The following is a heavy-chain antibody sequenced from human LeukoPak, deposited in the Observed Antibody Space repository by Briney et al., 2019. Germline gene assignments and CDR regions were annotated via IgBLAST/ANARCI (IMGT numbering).Heavy chain of an antibody. CDR1: GGSISSYY. V-gene: IGHV4-4*07. Sequence: SETLSLTCTVSGGSISSYYWSWIRQPAGKGLEWIGRIYTSGSTNYNPSLKSRVTISVDKSKNQFSLKLSSVTAADTAVYYCARDPGDYGDYVRWFDPWGQGTLVTVSS. CDR2: IYTSGST. J-gene: IGHJ5*02. D-gene: IGHD4-17*01. CDR3: ARDPGDYGDYVRWFDP.